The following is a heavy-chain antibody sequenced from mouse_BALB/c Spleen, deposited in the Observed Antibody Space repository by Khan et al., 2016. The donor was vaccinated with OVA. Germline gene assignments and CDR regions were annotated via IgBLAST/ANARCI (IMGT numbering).Heavy chain of an antibody. CDR2: IDPYDSET. J-gene: IGHJ3*01. CDR3: AINPFAY. Sequence: QVQLQQPGTELVRPGTSVRLSCKASGYTFTSYWMNWIKQRPEKGLEWIERIDPYDSETHYNQKFKDKAILTVENTYTTAYMQRSSLTSEDSAVYYCAINPFAYWGQGTLVTVSA. V-gene: IGHV1-74*01. CDR1: GYTFTSYW.